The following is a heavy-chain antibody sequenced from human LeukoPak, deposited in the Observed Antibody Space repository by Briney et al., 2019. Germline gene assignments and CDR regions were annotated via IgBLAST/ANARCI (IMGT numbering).Heavy chain of an antibody. CDR2: IGIDSGNT. V-gene: IGHV3-48*01. CDR1: GFPFIEYS. Sequence: GGSLRLSCTASGFPFIEYSMNWVRQAPGKGLEWISYIGIDSGNTKYADSVRGRFTISADKAKNSLYLQMNSLRVEDTAVYYRARDHNYAFDNWGQGILVSVAS. J-gene: IGHJ4*02. D-gene: IGHD1-1*01. CDR3: ARDHNYAFDN.